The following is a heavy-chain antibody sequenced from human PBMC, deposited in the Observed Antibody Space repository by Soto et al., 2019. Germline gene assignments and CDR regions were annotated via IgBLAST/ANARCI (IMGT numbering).Heavy chain of an antibody. V-gene: IGHV3-23*01. CDR2: ISGSGGST. Sequence: SGFTFSSYAMSWVRQAPGEGLEWVSAISGSGGSTYYADSVKGRFTISRDNSKNTLYLQMNSLRAEDTAVYYCAKDRAGYCSGGSCYEAYWGQGTLVTVSS. CDR1: GFTFSSYA. J-gene: IGHJ4*02. CDR3: AKDRAGYCSGGSCYEAY. D-gene: IGHD2-15*01.